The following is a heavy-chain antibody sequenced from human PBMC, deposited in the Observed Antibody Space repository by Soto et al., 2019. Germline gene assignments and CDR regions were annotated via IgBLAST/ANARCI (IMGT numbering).Heavy chain of an antibody. V-gene: IGHV3-15*01. CDR1: GFTFGHVW. J-gene: IGHJ4*02. D-gene: IGHD3-16*01. Sequence: GSLRLSCAASGFTFGHVWISWVRQAPGKGLEWVGRIKSKTDGGTSDYAAPVKGRFTISRDDSKNTLYLQMNSLKAEDTAVYYCATGSSLGAPRWGQGTLVTV. CDR2: IKSKTDGGTS. CDR3: ATGSSLGAPR.